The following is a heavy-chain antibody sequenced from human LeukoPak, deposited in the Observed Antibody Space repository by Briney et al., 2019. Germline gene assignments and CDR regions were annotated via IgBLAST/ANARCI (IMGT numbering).Heavy chain of an antibody. CDR2: INPHGTEK. D-gene: IGHD3-10*01. Sequence: PGGSLRLSCAASGFTFSSYGMHWIRQAPGKGLEWVANINPHGTEKYYADSLEGRFSVSRDNAKNSVYLRMNSLRVEDAGFYYCGRWGVNAGLDYWGQGSLVTVSS. V-gene: IGHV3-7*01. CDR1: GFTFSSYG. J-gene: IGHJ4*02. CDR3: GRWGVNAGLDY.